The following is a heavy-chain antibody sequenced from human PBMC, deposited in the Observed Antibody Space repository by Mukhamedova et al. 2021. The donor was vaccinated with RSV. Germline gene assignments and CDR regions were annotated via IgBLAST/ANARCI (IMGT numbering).Heavy chain of an antibody. Sequence: GGSAETAASVKGRFTISRDDSRSIAYLQMNSLKSEDTAVYYCGRFNSYDTGVYSLVPDYWVQGTLVTVSS. V-gene: IGHV3-49*02. CDR2: GGSA. D-gene: IGHD3-22*01. J-gene: IGHJ4*02. CDR3: GRFNSYDTGVYSLVPDY.